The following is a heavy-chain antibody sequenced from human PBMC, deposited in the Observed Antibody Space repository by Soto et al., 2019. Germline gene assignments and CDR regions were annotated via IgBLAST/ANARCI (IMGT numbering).Heavy chain of an antibody. CDR2: ISSSGYI. V-gene: IGHV3-21*01. CDR3: ARDCSGGSCYPGMDV. D-gene: IGHD2-15*01. Sequence: EVQLVESGGGLVKPGGSLRLSCAASGFNFNSYTINWVRQAPGKRLEWLSSISSSGYIFSTDSVRGRFTISRDNAKNSVCLQINSLRAEDTAVYFCARDCSGGSCYPGMDVWGQGTTVTVSS. CDR1: GFNFNSYT. J-gene: IGHJ6*02.